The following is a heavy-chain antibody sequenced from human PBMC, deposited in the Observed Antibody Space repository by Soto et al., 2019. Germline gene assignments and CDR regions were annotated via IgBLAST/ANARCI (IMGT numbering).Heavy chain of an antibody. CDR3: ARVPDR. CDR2: IYHSGST. Sequence: SETLSLTCDVSGVSISGNSWSWIRQPPGKGLEWVGYIYHSGSTYYNPSLKSRVTISVDRSKNQFSLKLSSVTAADTAVYYCARVPDRWGQGTLVTVSS. J-gene: IGHJ5*02. V-gene: IGHV4-30-2*01. D-gene: IGHD2-2*01. CDR1: GVSISGNS.